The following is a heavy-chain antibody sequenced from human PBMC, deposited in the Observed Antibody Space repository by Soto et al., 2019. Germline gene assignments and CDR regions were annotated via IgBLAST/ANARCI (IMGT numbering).Heavy chain of an antibody. Sequence: ASVKVSCKASGYTFTSYAMHWVRQAPGQRLEWMGWINAGNGNTKYSQKFQGRVTITRDTSASTAYMELSSLRSEDTAVYYCARDGNTYDFWSGYWHFDYWGQGTLVTVSS. CDR2: INAGNGNT. D-gene: IGHD3-3*01. CDR3: ARDGNTYDFWSGYWHFDY. V-gene: IGHV1-3*01. J-gene: IGHJ4*02. CDR1: GYTFTSYA.